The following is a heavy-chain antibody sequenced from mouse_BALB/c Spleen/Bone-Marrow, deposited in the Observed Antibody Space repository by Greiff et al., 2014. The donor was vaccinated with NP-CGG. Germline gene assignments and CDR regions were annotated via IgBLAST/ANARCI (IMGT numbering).Heavy chain of an antibody. J-gene: IGHJ1*01. Sequence: VQLKQSGPELVKPGASVKISCKASGYSFTGYFMNWVIQSHGKSLEWIGRINPYNGDSFHNQKFKGKATLTVDKSSSTAHMEPRSLASEDSAVYYCARVTTDWYFDVWGAGTTVTVSS. CDR2: INPYNGDS. D-gene: IGHD1-1*01. CDR3: ARVTTDWYFDV. V-gene: IGHV1-20*02. CDR1: GYSFTGYF.